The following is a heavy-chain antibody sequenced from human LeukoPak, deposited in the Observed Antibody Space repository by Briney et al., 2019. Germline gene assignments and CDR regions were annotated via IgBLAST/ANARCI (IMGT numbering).Heavy chain of an antibody. V-gene: IGHV3-23*01. CDR1: GFTFSSYG. J-gene: IGHJ3*02. D-gene: IGHD3-22*01. CDR3: ANDGAYYDSSTDAFDI. CDR2: ISGSGGST. Sequence: GGSLRLSCAASGFTFSSYGMSWVRQAPGKGLEWVSAISGSGGSTYYADSVKGRFIISRDNSKNTLCLQMNSLRAEDTAVYYCANDGAYYDSSTDAFDIWGQGTMVTVSS.